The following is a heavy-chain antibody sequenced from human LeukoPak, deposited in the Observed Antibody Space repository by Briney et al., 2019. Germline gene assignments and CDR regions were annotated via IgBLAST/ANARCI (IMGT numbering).Heavy chain of an antibody. V-gene: IGHV1-2*02. Sequence: GASVKVSCKASGYTFSDYYIHWVRQAPGQGLEWMGWINPNSGVTKYALKFQGRVTMTRDTSISTAYMELSGLTSDDTALYYCARDAPQNCGGGTCFPFWDQGTLVTVSS. J-gene: IGHJ4*02. CDR2: INPNSGVT. CDR1: GYTFSDYY. CDR3: ARDAPQNCGGGTCFPF. D-gene: IGHD2-15*01.